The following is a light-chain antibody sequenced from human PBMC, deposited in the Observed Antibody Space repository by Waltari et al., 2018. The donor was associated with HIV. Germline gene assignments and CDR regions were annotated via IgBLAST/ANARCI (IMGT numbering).Light chain of an antibody. V-gene: IGLV3-25*03. Sequence: SSDLTQPPSVSVFPGQTARITCSGDTLAKQLTFWYQQKPGQAPVLIIYRDNERPSGIPNRFSASRSGTTVILTITGVQAEDEADFYCQSADSSGTWVFGGGTKLAVL. CDR2: RDN. CDR3: QSADSSGTWV. CDR1: TLAKQL. J-gene: IGLJ3*02.